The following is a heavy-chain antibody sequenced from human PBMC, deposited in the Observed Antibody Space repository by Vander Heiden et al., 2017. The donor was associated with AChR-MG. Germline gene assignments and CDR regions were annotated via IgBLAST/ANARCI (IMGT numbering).Heavy chain of an antibody. CDR1: GGSIRSGGYY. V-gene: IGHV4-31*03. D-gene: IGHD3-3*01. CDR2: IYYSGST. Sequence: QVQLQESGPGLVKPSQTLSLTCTVSGGSIRSGGYYWSWIRQHPGKGLEWIGYIYYSGSTYYNPSLKSRVTISVDTSKNQFSLKLSSVTAADTAVYYCARDQPWGFLERHDAFDIWGQGTMVTVSS. CDR3: ARDQPWGFLERHDAFDI. J-gene: IGHJ3*02.